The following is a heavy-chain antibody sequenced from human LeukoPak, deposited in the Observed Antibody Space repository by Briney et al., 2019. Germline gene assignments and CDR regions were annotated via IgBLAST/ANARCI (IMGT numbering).Heavy chain of an antibody. CDR1: GDSVSSNSAA. CDR3: AREGCSGGSCCFWFDP. V-gene: IGHV6-1*01. J-gene: IGHJ5*02. CDR2: TYYRSKWYN. Sequence: SQTLSLTCAISGDSVSSNSAAWNWIRQSPSRGLEWLGRTYYRSKWYNDYAESVKSRITINPDTSKNQFSLQLNSVTPEDTAVYYCAREGCSGGSCCFWFDPWGQGTLVTVSS. D-gene: IGHD2-15*01.